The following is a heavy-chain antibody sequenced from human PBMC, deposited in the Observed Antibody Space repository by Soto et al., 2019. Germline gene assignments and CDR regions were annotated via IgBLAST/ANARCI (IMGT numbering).Heavy chain of an antibody. Sequence: PSETLSLTCTVSGASISGFYWSWIRKSAGKGLEWIGRLYATGTTDYNPSLKSRVMMSVDTSKKQFSLKLRSVTAADTAVYYCVRDGTKTLRDWFDPWGQGTSVTVSS. J-gene: IGHJ5*02. V-gene: IGHV4-4*07. CDR2: LYATGTT. CDR3: VRDGTKTLRDWFDP. D-gene: IGHD1-1*01. CDR1: GASISGFY.